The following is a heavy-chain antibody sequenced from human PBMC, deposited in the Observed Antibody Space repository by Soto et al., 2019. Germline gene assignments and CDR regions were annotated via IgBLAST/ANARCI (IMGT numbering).Heavy chain of an antibody. Sequence: ASVKVSCKASGYTFTSYAMHWVRQAPGQRLEWMGWINAGNGNTKYSQKFQGRVTITRDTSASTACMELSSLRSEDTAVYYCARGIATYYFDYWGQGTLVTVSS. J-gene: IGHJ4*02. CDR1: GYTFTSYA. V-gene: IGHV1-3*01. D-gene: IGHD6-13*01. CDR2: INAGNGNT. CDR3: ARGIATYYFDY.